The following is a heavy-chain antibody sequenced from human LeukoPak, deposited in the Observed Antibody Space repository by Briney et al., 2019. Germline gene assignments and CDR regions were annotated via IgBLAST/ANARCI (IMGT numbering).Heavy chain of an antibody. CDR1: GYTFTSYD. CDR3: AKESSLLRGPLVIYYFDF. D-gene: IGHD3-10*01. J-gene: IGHJ4*02. CDR2: MNPNSGNT. Sequence: ASVKVSCKASGYTFTSYDINWVRQATGQGLEWMGWMNPNSGNTGYAQKFQGRVTITRNTSISTAYMELSSLRAEDTAVYYCAKESSLLRGPLVIYYFDFWGQGTLVTVSS. V-gene: IGHV1-8*03.